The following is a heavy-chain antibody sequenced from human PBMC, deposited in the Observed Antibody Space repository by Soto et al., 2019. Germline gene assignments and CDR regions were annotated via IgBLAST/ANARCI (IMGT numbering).Heavy chain of an antibody. CDR1: GGTCGSFA. D-gene: IGHD3-9*01. J-gene: IGHJ4*01. CDR2: VIPIFDKT. V-gene: IGHV1-69*01. CDR3: STMLKIWSYFVV. Sequence: QVQLVHSGAEVKKPGASVQVSYKASGGTCGSFALSWVRQAPGQGLEWVGGVIPIFDKTNYAQKFQGRVTLTADDSTRTAYMELSSLTNKDTAVYYCSTMLKIWSYFVVWGQGTLVTGSS.